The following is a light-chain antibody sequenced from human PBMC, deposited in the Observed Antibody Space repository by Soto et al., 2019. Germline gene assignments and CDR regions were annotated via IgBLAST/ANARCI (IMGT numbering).Light chain of an antibody. V-gene: IGLV2-14*01. Sequence: QSVLTQPASVSGSPGQSIIISCTGTSSDVGGYNYVSWYQQHPGKAPKVMIYEVSNRPSGVSNRFSGSKSGNTASLTISGLQAEDEADYYCSSYTSSSTRVFGTGTKVTVL. J-gene: IGLJ1*01. CDR1: SSDVGGYNY. CDR2: EVS. CDR3: SSYTSSSTRV.